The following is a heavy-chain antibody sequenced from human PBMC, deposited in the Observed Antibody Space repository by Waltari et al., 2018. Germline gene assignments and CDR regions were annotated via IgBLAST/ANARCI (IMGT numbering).Heavy chain of an antibody. CDR2: IIPILGIA. V-gene: IGHV1-69*04. J-gene: IGHJ4*02. CDR1: GGPFSSYA. CDR3: ARASIVAYDPSYFDY. Sequence: QVQLVQSGAEVKKPGSSVKFSCKASGGPFSSYAISWFRRAPGQGLEWMGGIIPILGIANYAQKFQGRVTITADESTSTAYMELSSLRSEDTAVYYCARASIVAYDPSYFDYWGQGTLVTVSS. D-gene: IGHD3-22*01.